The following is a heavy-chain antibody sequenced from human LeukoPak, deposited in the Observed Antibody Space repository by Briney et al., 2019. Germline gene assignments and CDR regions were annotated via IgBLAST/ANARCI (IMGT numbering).Heavy chain of an antibody. D-gene: IGHD5-18*01. V-gene: IGHV4-39*01. J-gene: IGHJ4*02. CDR1: GDSISSSSYY. Sequence: KPSETLSLTCAVSGDSISSSSYYWGWIRQPPGKGLEWIGSIYYSGDTYYSPSLKSRVTISVDTSKSQFSLKPSSVTAADTAVYYCARLRGYTYGPPGYWGQGTLVTVSS. CDR3: ARLRGYTYGPPGY. CDR2: IYYSGDT.